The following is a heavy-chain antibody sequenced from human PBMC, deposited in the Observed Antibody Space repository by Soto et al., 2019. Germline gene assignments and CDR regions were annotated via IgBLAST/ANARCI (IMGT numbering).Heavy chain of an antibody. Sequence: EVQLVESGGGLVQPGGSLRLSCAASGFNLSAHDMHWVRQVKGKGLEWVSALGVAGNTFESASVKGRFTISRENAKNFMYLQMKSLRAGDTAVYFCARGADFWSGSRYYHYAYDLDVWGHGTTVTVSS. V-gene: IGHV3-13*01. CDR3: ARGADFWSGSRYYHYAYDLDV. CDR2: LGVAGNT. D-gene: IGHD3-3*01. J-gene: IGHJ6*02. CDR1: GFNLSAHD.